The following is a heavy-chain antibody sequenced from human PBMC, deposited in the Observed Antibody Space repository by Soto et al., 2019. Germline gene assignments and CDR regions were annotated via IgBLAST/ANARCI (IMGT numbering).Heavy chain of an antibody. Sequence: QVQLQESGPGLVKPSETLSLTCTVSGGSISSYYWSWIRQPPGKGLEWIGYIYYSGSTNYNPSLRRRVTISVDTAKNQFSLKLSSVTAADTAVYYCARHPGVAVAGYYFDYWGQGTLVTVSS. D-gene: IGHD6-19*01. J-gene: IGHJ4*02. CDR1: GGSISSYY. V-gene: IGHV4-59*08. CDR2: IYYSGST. CDR3: ARHPGVAVAGYYFDY.